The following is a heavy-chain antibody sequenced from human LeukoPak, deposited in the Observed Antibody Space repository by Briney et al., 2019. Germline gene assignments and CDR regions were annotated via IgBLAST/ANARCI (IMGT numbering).Heavy chain of an antibody. Sequence: GGSLRLSCAASGFTFNSYVMSWVRQAPGKGLEWVSAISGSGGSTYYADSVKGRFTISRDNSKNTLFLQMNSLRAEDTAVYYCAKDRSCTGSSCNVGSWGQGTMVTVSS. CDR1: GFTFNSYV. J-gene: IGHJ3*01. D-gene: IGHD2-2*01. V-gene: IGHV3-23*01. CDR2: ISGSGGST. CDR3: AKDRSCTGSSCNVGS.